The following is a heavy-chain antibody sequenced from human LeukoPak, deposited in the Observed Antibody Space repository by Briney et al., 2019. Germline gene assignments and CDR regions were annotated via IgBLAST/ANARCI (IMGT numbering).Heavy chain of an antibody. J-gene: IGHJ4*02. D-gene: IGHD3-9*01. CDR2: IYKGST. CDR3: ARGAYYDILTGYSPGTFDY. Sequence: SETLSLTCGVSGVYISDYYWSWIRQPPGKGLEWIGEIYKGSTNYNPSLKSRVTITVDTSKEQFSLRLSSVTAADTAVYYCARGAYYDILTGYSPGTFDYWGQGTLVTVSS. CDR1: GVYISDYY. V-gene: IGHV4-34*01.